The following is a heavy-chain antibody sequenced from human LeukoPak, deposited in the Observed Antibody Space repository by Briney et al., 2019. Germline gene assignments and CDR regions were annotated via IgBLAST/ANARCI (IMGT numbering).Heavy chain of an antibody. CDR3: AHRKNYYDSSVFDH. Sequence: SGPTLLHPPPTLTLTCTFSGVSLHTRGGGVGWIRQPPGRALEWLSLIYYDDDRRYSPSLKTRLTITKDTSKNQVVLTMTNMDPVDTATYYCAHRKNYYDSSVFDHWGQGTLVTVSS. CDR2: IYYDDDR. CDR1: GVSLHTRGGG. J-gene: IGHJ4*02. V-gene: IGHV2-5*02. D-gene: IGHD3-22*01.